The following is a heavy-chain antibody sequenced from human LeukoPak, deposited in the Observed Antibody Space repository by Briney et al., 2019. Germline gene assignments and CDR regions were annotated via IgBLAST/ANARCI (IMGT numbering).Heavy chain of an antibody. CDR2: ISGRGGTT. J-gene: IGHJ4*02. CDR3: AKGRDGYNNLFDY. D-gene: IGHD5-24*01. Sequence: PGGSLRLSCAASGFTFSSYSMNWVRQAPGKGLEWVSGISGRGGTTYYADSVKGRFTISRDNSKNTLYLQMNSLRAEDTAVYYCAKGRDGYNNLFDYWGQGTLVTVSS. V-gene: IGHV3-23*01. CDR1: GFTFSSYS.